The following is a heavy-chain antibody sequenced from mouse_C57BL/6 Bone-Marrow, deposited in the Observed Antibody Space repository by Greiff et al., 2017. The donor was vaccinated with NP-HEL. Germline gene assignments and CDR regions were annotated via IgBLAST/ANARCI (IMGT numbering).Heavy chain of an antibody. CDR2: IDPNSGGT. D-gene: IGHD1-1*01. CDR1: GYTFTSYW. J-gene: IGHJ1*03. V-gene: IGHV1-72*01. Sequence: QVQLQQPGAELVKPGASVKLSCKASGYTFTSYWMHWVKQRPGRGLEWIGRIDPNSGGTKYNEKFKSKATLTVDKPSSTAYMQLSSLTSEDSAVYYCARERDLLLRYHWYFDVWGTGTTVTVSS. CDR3: ARERDLLLRYHWYFDV.